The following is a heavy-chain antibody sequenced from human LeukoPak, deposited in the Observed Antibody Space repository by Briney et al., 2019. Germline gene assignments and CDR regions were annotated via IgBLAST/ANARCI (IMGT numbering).Heavy chain of an antibody. CDR1: GFTFSDYY. CDR2: ISSSGSTI. J-gene: IGHJ4*02. Sequence: GGSLRLSCAASGFTFSDYYMSWIRQAPGKGLEWVSYISSSGSTIYYADSVKGRFTISRDNAKNSLYLQMNSLRAEDTAVCYCARGITGTTKVYYFDYWGQGTLVTVSS. D-gene: IGHD1-1*01. CDR3: ARGITGTTKVYYFDY. V-gene: IGHV3-11*01.